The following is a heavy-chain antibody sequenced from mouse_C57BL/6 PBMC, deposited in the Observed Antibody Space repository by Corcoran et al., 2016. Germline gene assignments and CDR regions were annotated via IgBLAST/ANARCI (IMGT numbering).Heavy chain of an antibody. CDR3: ARRLPYAMDY. V-gene: IGHV1-81*01. CDR1: GYTFTSYG. CDR2: IYPTSGTT. Sequence: QVQLQQSGAELARPGASVKLSCKASGYTFTSYGISWVKQRSGQGLGWIGEIYPTSGTTYYNERFKGKATLTADKSSSTAYMELRSLTSEDSAVYFCARRLPYAMDYWGQGTSVTVSS. D-gene: IGHD6-1*01. J-gene: IGHJ4*01.